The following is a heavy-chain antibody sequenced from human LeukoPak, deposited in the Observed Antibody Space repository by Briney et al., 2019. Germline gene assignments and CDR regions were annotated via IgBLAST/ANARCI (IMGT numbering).Heavy chain of an antibody. CDR3: ARVPVSGPGARFDY. V-gene: IGHV1-18*01. CDR1: GYTFTGYG. Sequence: ASVKVSCKASGYTFTGYGISWVRQAPGQGLEWMGWISAKKGNTNYAQKLQGRVTMTTDTSTSTAYMELRSLRSDDTAVYYCARVPVSGPGARFDYWGQGTLVTVSS. D-gene: IGHD4-11*01. CDR2: ISAKKGNT. J-gene: IGHJ4*02.